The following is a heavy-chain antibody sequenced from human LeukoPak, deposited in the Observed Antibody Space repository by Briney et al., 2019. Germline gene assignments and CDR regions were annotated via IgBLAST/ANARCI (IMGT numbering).Heavy chain of an antibody. J-gene: IGHJ4*02. CDR3: ARGKTYGSGSTFDY. Sequence: SETLSLTCAVYGGSFSGYYWSWIRQPPGKGLEWIGYIYYSGSTNYNPSLKSRVTISVDTSKNQFSLKLSSVTAADTAVYYCARGKTYGSGSTFDYWGQGTLVTVSS. V-gene: IGHV4-59*01. CDR2: IYYSGST. D-gene: IGHD3-10*01. CDR1: GGSFSGYY.